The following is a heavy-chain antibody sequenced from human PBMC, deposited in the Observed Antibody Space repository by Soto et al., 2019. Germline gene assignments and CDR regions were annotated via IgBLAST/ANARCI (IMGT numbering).Heavy chain of an antibody. CDR1: GGTFSSYA. Sequence: QVQLVQSGAEVKKPGSSVKVSCKASGGTFSSYAISWVRQAPGQGLEWMGGIIPIFGTANYAQKFQGRVRLTADESTSTAYMELSSLRSEDTAVYYCARDQSRIAAAGTPTWFDPWGQGTLVTVSS. J-gene: IGHJ5*02. D-gene: IGHD6-13*01. V-gene: IGHV1-69*01. CDR2: IIPIFGTA. CDR3: ARDQSRIAAAGTPTWFDP.